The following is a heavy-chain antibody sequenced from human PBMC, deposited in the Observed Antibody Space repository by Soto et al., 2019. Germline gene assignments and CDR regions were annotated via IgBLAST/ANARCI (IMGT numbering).Heavy chain of an antibody. CDR1: GFSLSDHW. CDR2: IKEDGSEK. V-gene: IGHV3-7*01. CDR3: ARDRAIFDF. D-gene: IGHD3-10*01. J-gene: IGHJ4*02. Sequence: EVQLEDSGGDLVQPGGSLRLSCIASGFSLSDHWMTWVRQAPGKRLEWVANIKEDGSEKYYVDSVRGRFTISRDNAKKSVYLQMNGLRAEDTAVYYCARDRAIFDFWGQGTLVTVSS.